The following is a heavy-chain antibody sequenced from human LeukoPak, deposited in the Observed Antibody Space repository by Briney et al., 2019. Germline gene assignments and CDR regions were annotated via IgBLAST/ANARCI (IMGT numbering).Heavy chain of an antibody. Sequence: SETLSLTCTVSGGSISSYYWSWIRQPPGQGLEWMGYINYSGSANYYPSLTSRVTISIDTTKDQCSLKLSSVTAADTDVYYWAERVYSSDEAGLDYWGQGTLVTVSS. CDR1: GGSISSYY. CDR2: INYSGSA. J-gene: IGHJ4*02. CDR3: AERVYSSDEAGLDY. V-gene: IGHV4-59*01. D-gene: IGHD2-21*01.